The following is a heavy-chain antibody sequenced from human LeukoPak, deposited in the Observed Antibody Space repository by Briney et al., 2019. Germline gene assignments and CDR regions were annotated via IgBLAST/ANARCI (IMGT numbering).Heavy chain of an antibody. Sequence: PGGSLRLSCAASGFTLSSYAMHWVRQAPGKGLEWVAVISYDGSNKYYADSVKGRFTVSRDNSKNTLYLQMNSLRAEDTAVYYCARDGSIAVAGAHHWGQGTLVTVSS. J-gene: IGHJ5*02. V-gene: IGHV3-30*04. D-gene: IGHD6-19*01. CDR3: ARDGSIAVAGAHH. CDR2: ISYDGSNK. CDR1: GFTLSSYA.